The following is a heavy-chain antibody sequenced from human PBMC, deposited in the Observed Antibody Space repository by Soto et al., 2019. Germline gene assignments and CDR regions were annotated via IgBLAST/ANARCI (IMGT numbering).Heavy chain of an antibody. CDR1: GGSISRGGYF. D-gene: IGHD3-22*01. CDR3: ERQGGYYKAFAF. CDR2: IYHSGST. J-gene: IGHJ4*02. Sequence: SETLSLTCAVSGGSISRGGYFWSWIRQPPGKGLEWIGYIYHSGSTYYNPSLKSRVSISVDRSKNQFSLKLSSVTAADTAVYYWERQGGYYKAFAFWGRGTLVTVSS. V-gene: IGHV4-30-2*01.